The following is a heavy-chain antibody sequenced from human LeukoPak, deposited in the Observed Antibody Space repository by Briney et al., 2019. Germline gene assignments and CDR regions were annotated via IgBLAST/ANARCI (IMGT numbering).Heavy chain of an antibody. CDR1: GGSISSSSYY. CDR2: IYYSGST. J-gene: IGHJ4*02. CDR3: ATRGGSGYYDSSGYYFDY. D-gene: IGHD3-22*01. Sequence: SSETLSLTCTVSGGSISSSSYYWGWIRQPPGKGLEWIGSIYYSGSTYYNPSLKSRVTISVDTSKNRFSLKLSSVTAADTAVYYCATRGGSGYYDSSGYYFDYWGQGTLVTVSS. V-gene: IGHV4-39*07.